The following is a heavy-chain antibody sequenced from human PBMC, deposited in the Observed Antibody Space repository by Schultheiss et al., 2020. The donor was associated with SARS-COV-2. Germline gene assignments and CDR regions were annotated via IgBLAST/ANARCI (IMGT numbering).Heavy chain of an antibody. V-gene: IGHV1-2*02. Sequence: ASVKVSCKAYGYTFTGYYIHWVRQAPGQGPEWMGWINPNSGGTFSAQKFQGRVTLTRDTAISTAYMDLSRLTSDDTAVYYCARAPVQLQRRDWFDPWGQGTLVTVSS. CDR2: INPNSGGT. J-gene: IGHJ5*02. CDR3: ARAPVQLQRRDWFDP. D-gene: IGHD1-1*01. CDR1: GYTFTGYY.